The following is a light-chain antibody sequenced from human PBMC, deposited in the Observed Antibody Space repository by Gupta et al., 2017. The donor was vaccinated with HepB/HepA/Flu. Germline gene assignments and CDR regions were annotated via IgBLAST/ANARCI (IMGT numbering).Light chain of an antibody. CDR1: ENIPNY. J-gene: IGKJ2*01. V-gene: IGKV1-8*01. CDR2: GVS. Sequence: IRMTQSPSSVSASTGDRVSITCLATENIPNYLAWYQQKTGNAPKLLLFGVSTLQSGVPSRFSGSGSGTXFTLTIXRLQSEDFATYYCQQYYTYPRTFGXGTKVEIK. CDR3: QQYYTYPRT.